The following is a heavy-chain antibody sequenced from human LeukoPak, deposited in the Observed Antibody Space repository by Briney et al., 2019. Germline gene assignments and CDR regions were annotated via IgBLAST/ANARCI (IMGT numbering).Heavy chain of an antibody. CDR1: GFPFSDHE. Sequence: AGSLRLSCAASGFPFSDHEMNWVRQAPGKGPEWVSYISSSGSDKYYPDSVKGRFTISRDNAKNSLYLQMNSLRAEDTAVYYCARRTSGAFAIWGQGTKVTVSS. CDR3: ARRTSGAFAI. J-gene: IGHJ3*02. CDR2: ISSSGSDK. V-gene: IGHV3-48*03.